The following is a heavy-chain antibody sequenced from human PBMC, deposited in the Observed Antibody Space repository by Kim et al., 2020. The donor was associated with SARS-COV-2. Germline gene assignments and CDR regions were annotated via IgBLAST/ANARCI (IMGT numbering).Heavy chain of an antibody. D-gene: IGHD2-2*01. Sequence: QKVQGRVTMTRDTSTSTVYMELSSLRSEDTAVYYCARDVAAAPYSYGMDVWGQGTTVTVSS. V-gene: IGHV1-46*01. J-gene: IGHJ6*02. CDR3: ARDVAAAPYSYGMDV.